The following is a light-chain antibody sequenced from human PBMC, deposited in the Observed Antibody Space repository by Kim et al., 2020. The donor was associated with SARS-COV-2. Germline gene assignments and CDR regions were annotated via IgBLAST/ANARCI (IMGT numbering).Light chain of an antibody. Sequence: GQSVTISCTGASGDIGGYNYVSWYQQQPGKAPRLMIYDVTKRPSGVPDRFYGSKSGNTASLTIYGLQAEDEADYYCCSYAGRYTWVFGGGTQLTVL. CDR1: SGDIGGYNY. V-gene: IGLV2-11*01. CDR2: DVT. J-gene: IGLJ3*02. CDR3: CSYAGRYTWV.